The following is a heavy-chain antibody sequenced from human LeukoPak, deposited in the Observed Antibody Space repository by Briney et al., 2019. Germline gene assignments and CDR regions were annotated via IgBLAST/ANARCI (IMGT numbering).Heavy chain of an antibody. CDR3: AKTPSQYDFWSGYRPNGMDV. CDR2: ISGSGGST. D-gene: IGHD3-3*01. J-gene: IGHJ6*02. V-gene: IGHV3-23*01. Sequence: GGSLRLSCAASGFTFSSYAMHWVRQAPGKGLEWVSAISGSGGSTYYADSVKGRFTISRDNSKNTLYLQMNSLRAEDTAVYYCAKTPSQYDFWSGYRPNGMDVWGQGTTVTVSS. CDR1: GFTFSSYA.